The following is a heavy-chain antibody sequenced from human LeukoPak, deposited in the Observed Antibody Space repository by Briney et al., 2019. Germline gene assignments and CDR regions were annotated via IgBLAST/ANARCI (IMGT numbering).Heavy chain of an antibody. CDR2: ISGSGGST. CDR3: ARGPLPVDTAMVTVDY. V-gene: IGHV3-23*01. CDR1: GFTFSSYA. Sequence: GGSLRLSCAASGFTFSSYAMSWVRQAPGKGLEWVSAISGSGGSTYYADSVKGRFTISRDNSKNTLYLQMNSLRAEDTAVYYCARGPLPVDTAMVTVDYWGQGTLVTVSS. D-gene: IGHD5-18*01. J-gene: IGHJ4*02.